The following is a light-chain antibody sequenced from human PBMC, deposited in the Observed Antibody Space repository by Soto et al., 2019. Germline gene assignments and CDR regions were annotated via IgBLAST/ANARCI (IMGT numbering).Light chain of an antibody. CDR3: QQYGSSPQT. V-gene: IGKV3-20*01. Sequence: EIVLTQSPGTLSLSPGERATLSCRASQSVSSNYLAWYQQKPGQAPRLLIYGASSRATGIPDRFSGSGSGTDFTLTISRLEPEDFAVYYCQQYGSSPQTFGGGTKVDIK. J-gene: IGKJ4*01. CDR1: QSVSSNY. CDR2: GAS.